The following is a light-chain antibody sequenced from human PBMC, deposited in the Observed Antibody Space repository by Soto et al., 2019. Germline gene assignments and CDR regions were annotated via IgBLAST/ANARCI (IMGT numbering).Light chain of an antibody. V-gene: IGKV3-11*01. CDR2: DAS. CDR1: QTIDTY. CDR3: QQRGSWPPT. Sequence: DIVLTQSPATLSLSPGESATLSCTTNQTIDTYFAWYQQKRGLPPRLLIYDASNSAIGIPARFSCRGSGTYFSLTISSLEPEDFAVYYCQQRGSWPPTFGGGTRLEI. J-gene: IGKJ5*01.